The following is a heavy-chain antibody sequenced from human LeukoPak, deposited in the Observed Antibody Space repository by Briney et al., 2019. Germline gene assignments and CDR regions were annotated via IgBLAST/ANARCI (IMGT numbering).Heavy chain of an antibody. CDR3: ARDRTFGMATGPQYYFDY. J-gene: IGHJ4*02. V-gene: IGHV3-30-3*01. Sequence: GGSLRLSCAASGFTFSSYAMHWVRQAPGKGLEWVAVISYDGSNKYYADSVKGRFTISRDNSKNTLYLQMNSLRAEDTAVYYCARDRTFGMATGPQYYFDYWGQGTLVTVSS. D-gene: IGHD3-16*01. CDR1: GFTFSSYA. CDR2: ISYDGSNK.